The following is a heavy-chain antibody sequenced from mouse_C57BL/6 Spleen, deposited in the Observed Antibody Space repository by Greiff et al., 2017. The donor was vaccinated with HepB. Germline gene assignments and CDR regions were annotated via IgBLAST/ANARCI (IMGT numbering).Heavy chain of an antibody. J-gene: IGHJ3*01. Sequence: EVQRVESGPELVKPGASVKIPCKASGYTFTDYNMDWVKQSHGKSLEWIGDINPNNGGTIYNQKFKGKATLTVDKSSSTAYMELRSLTSEDTAVYYCARRRLLYPFAYWGQGTLVTVSA. CDR1: GYTFTDYN. D-gene: IGHD2-12*01. V-gene: IGHV1-18*01. CDR3: ARRRLLYPFAY. CDR2: INPNNGGT.